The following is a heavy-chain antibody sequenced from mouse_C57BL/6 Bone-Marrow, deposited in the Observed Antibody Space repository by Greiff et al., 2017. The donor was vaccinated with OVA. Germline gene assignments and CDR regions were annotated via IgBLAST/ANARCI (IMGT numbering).Heavy chain of an antibody. CDR1: GFNIKDYY. CDR2: IDPEDGET. Sequence: EVQLQQSGAELVKPGASVKLSCTASGFNIKDYYMHWVKQRTEQGLEWIGRIDPEDGETKYAPKFQGKATITADPSSNTAYLQLSSLTSENTAVYYCAKYYYSNYNYYAMDYWGQGTSVTVSS. CDR3: AKYYYSNYNYYAMDY. D-gene: IGHD2-5*01. J-gene: IGHJ4*01. V-gene: IGHV14-2*01.